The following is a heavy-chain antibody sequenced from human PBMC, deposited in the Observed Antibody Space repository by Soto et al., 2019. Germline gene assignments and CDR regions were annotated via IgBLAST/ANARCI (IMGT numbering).Heavy chain of an antibody. CDR2: ISGSGGST. V-gene: IGHV3-23*01. CDR1: GFTFSSYA. Sequence: GGSLRLSCAASGFTFSSYAMSWVRQAPGKGLEWVSAISGSGGSTYYADSVKGRFTISRDNSKNTLYLQMNSLRAEDTAVYYGAKGGLRTRRRNSFDPWGHGTLVTVSS. CDR3: AKGGLRTRRRNSFDP. J-gene: IGHJ5*02. D-gene: IGHD5-18*01.